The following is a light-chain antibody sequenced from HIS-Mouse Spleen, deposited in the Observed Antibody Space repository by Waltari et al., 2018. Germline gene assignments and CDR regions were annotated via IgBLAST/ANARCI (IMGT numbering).Light chain of an antibody. CDR2: EVS. V-gene: IGLV2-8*01. CDR3: SSYAGSRV. CDR1: SSDVGGYNY. Sequence: QSALTQPPSASGSPGQSVTISCPGTSSDVGGYNYVPWYQQPPGKAPKLMIYEVSKRPSGVPDRFSGSKSGNTASLTVSGLQAEDEADYYCSSYAGSRVFGGGTKLTVL. J-gene: IGLJ3*02.